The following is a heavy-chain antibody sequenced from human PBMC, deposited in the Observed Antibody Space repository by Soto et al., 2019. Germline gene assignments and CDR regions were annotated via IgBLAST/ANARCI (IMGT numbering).Heavy chain of an antibody. CDR1: GFTFSNAL. CDR3: TTDDPINKY. Sequence: GGSLRLSCAVSGFTFSNALMSWVRQAPGKGLEWVGRIKSKTNGGTTDYAAPVNGRFTISRDDSKNTLYLQLNSLKAEDTALYYCTTDDPINKYWGQGTLVTVSS. J-gene: IGHJ4*02. CDR2: IKSKTNGGTT. V-gene: IGHV3-15*01.